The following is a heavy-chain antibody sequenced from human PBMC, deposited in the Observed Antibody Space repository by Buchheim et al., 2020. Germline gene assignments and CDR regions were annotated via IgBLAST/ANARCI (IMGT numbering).Heavy chain of an antibody. J-gene: IGHJ4*02. CDR1: GFTFSSYG. CDR3: AKDAYRYCSGNSCYYFDY. Sequence: QVQLVESGGGVVQPGRSLRLSCAASGFTFSSYGMHWVRQAPGTGLEWVALISYDGSNKYYADSVKGRFTISRDNSKNTLSLQMNSLRAEDTAVYYCAKDAYRYCSGNSCYYFDYWGQGTL. V-gene: IGHV3-30*18. D-gene: IGHD2-15*01. CDR2: ISYDGSNK.